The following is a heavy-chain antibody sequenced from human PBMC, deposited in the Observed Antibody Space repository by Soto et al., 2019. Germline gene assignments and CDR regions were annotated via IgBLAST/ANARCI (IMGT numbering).Heavy chain of an antibody. CDR2: ITVGGDVT. J-gene: IGHJ3*01. CDR3: MRDPHGDYIGAFAS. V-gene: IGHV3-23*01. D-gene: IGHD4-17*01. CDR1: GFTFSAYA. Sequence: PGGSLRVSCVASGFTFSAYAMTWVRQAPGRGLEWVSSITVGGDVTTYADSVRGRFTISRDNSKNTLYLQMNSLRAEDTAVYYCMRDPHGDYIGAFASWGQGTLVSVSS.